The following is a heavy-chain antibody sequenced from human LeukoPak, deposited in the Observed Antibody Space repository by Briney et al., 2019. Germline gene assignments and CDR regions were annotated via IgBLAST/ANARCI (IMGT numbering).Heavy chain of an antibody. CDR1: GFSFSTYW. V-gene: IGHV3-7*03. J-gene: IGHJ4*02. CDR2: LNQDGSEK. Sequence: GGTLSLTCAASGFSFSTYWLTWIRQAPGKGLEWVASLNQDGSEKYNVDSVKGRFTISRDNAQKSLYLEMKSLSAKDTAVYYGARAVTSTEGYWGQGTLATVSS. CDR3: ARAVTSTEGY.